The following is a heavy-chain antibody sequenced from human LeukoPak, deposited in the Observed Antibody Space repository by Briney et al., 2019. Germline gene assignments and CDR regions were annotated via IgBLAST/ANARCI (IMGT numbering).Heavy chain of an antibody. V-gene: IGHV4-34*01. CDR1: GFTFSSYA. CDR2: INHSGST. Sequence: GSLRLSCAASGFTFSSYAMSWVRQPPGKGLEWIGEINHSGSTNYSPSLKSRVTISVDRSKNQFSLKLSSVTAADTAVYYCARGRIELGIDDALDIWGQGTMVTVSS. J-gene: IGHJ3*02. D-gene: IGHD7-27*01. CDR3: ARGRIELGIDDALDI.